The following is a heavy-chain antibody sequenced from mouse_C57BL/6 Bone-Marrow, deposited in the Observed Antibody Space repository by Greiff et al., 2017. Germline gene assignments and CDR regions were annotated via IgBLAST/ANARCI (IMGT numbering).Heavy chain of an antibody. V-gene: IGHV3-6*01. CDR2: ISYDGSN. Sequence: EVKLQESGPGLVKPSQSLSLTCSVTGYSITSGYYWNWIRQFPGNKLEWMGYISYDGSNNYNPSLKNRISITRDTSKNQFFLKLNSVTTEDTATYYCARDHYGNYLYYAMDYWGQGTSVTVSS. CDR3: ARDHYGNYLYYAMDY. J-gene: IGHJ4*01. D-gene: IGHD2-1*01. CDR1: GYSITSGYY.